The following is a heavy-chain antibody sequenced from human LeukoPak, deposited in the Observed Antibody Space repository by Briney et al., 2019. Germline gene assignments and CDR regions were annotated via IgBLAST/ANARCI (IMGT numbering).Heavy chain of an antibody. V-gene: IGHV4-39*07. CDR1: GGSISSSSYY. D-gene: IGHD6-19*01. CDR3: ARVSSGWYSFDY. CDR2: IYYSGST. Sequence: PSETLSLTCTVSGGSISSSSYYWGWIRQPPGKGLEWIGSIYYSGSTYYNPSLKSRVTISVDTSKNQFSLKLSSMTAADTAVYYCARVSSGWYSFDYWGQGTLVTVSS. J-gene: IGHJ4*02.